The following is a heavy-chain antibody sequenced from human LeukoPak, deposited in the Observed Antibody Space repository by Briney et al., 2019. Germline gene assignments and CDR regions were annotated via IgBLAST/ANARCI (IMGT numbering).Heavy chain of an antibody. CDR3: ASVNCGDGCSS. Sequence: GGPLRLSCGASGFTIRSYWVYWVRQAPGEGLEGVSRINRDGTSTGYADSVEGRLTVSRDNAKNTLYLQMNTLRAEDTTVSYCASVNCGDGCSSWGHGPLVTVSS. J-gene: IGHJ5*01. V-gene: IGHV3-74*01. CDR1: GFTIRSYW. CDR2: INRDGTST. D-gene: IGHD2-21*02.